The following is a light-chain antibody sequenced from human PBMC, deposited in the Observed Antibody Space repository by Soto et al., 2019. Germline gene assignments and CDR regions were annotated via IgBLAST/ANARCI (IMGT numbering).Light chain of an antibody. J-gene: IGKJ1*01. CDR3: QQHSHWPPWT. Sequence: VLTQSPATLSLSPVERATLSGMASENVSRYVDWYQQKPGQAPRLLIYDASNRATDIPARFSGSGSGTDFTLTISNLEPEDFAVYYCQQHSHWPPWTFGQGTKVDIK. CDR1: ENVSRY. CDR2: DAS. V-gene: IGKV3-11*01.